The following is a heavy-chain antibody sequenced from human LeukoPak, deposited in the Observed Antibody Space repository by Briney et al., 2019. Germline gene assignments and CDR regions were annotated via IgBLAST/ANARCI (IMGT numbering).Heavy chain of an antibody. J-gene: IGHJ5*02. CDR3: ARGRLDGWLDP. V-gene: IGHV4-59*01. D-gene: IGHD5-24*01. Sequence: SETLSLTCTVSGGSISSYYWNWIRQPPGKGLEWIGYIYYSGSTNYNPSLKSRVTILVDTSKNHFSLKLSSVTAADTAVHYCARGRLDGWLDPWGQGTLVTVSS. CDR1: GGSISSYY. CDR2: IYYSGST.